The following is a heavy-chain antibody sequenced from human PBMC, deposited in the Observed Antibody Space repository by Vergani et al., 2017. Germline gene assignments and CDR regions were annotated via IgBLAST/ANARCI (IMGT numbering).Heavy chain of an antibody. D-gene: IGHD6-19*01. V-gene: IGHV3-30*04. CDR1: GFTFSSYA. CDR3: ARAVAGTFDY. CDR2: ISYDGSNK. Sequence: QVQLVESGGGVVQPGRSLRLSCAASGFTFSSYAMHWVRQAPGKGLEWVAVISYDGSNKYYADSVKGRFTISRDNSKTTLYLQMNSLRAEDTAVYYCARAVAGTFDYWGQGTLVTVSS. J-gene: IGHJ4*02.